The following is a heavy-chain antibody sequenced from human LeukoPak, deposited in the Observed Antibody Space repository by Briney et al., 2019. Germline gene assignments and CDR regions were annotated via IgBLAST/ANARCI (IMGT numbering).Heavy chain of an antibody. CDR3: ARDRIEYTYGTGFDY. V-gene: IGHV3-74*01. CDR2: INSDGIGT. CDR1: GFTFSSYW. J-gene: IGHJ4*02. Sequence: GGSLRLSCAASGFTFSSYWMHWVRQAPGKGLVWVSRINSDGIGTSYADSVKGRFTISRDNAKNTLYLQMNSLRAEDTAVYYCARDRIEYTYGTGFDYWGQGTLVTVSS. D-gene: IGHD3-10*01.